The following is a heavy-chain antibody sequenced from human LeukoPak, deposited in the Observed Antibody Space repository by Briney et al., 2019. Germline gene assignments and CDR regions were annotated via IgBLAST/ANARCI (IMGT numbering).Heavy chain of an antibody. V-gene: IGHV1-69*05. CDR3: ATRELVQDYYYMDV. CDR1: GGTFSSYA. Sequence: SVKVSCKASGGTFSSYAISWVRQAPGQGLEWMGRIIPIFGTANYAQKFQGRVTITTDDSTSTAYMELSSLRSEDTAVYYCATRELVQDYYYMDVWGKGTTVTVSS. J-gene: IGHJ6*03. CDR2: IIPIFGTA. D-gene: IGHD6-13*01.